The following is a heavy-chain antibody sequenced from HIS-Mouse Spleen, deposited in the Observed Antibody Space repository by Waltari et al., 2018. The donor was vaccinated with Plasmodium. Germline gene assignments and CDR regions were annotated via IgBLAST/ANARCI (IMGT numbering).Heavy chain of an antibody. CDR3: ASASSSSYYYYGMDV. D-gene: IGHD6-6*01. CDR1: GYTFTGYY. J-gene: IGHJ6*02. Sequence: QVQLVQSGAEVKKPGASVKVSCKASGYTFTGYYMHWVRQAPGQGLEWMGWINPNSGGTNYAQKFQGRVTMTRDTSISTAYMELSRLRSDDTAVYYCASASSSSYYYYGMDVWGQGTTVTVSS. CDR2: INPNSGGT. V-gene: IGHV1-2*02.